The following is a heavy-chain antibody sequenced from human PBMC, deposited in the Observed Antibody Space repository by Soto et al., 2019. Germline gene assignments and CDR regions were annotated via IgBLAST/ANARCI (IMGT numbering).Heavy chain of an antibody. J-gene: IGHJ6*02. V-gene: IGHV3-30*18. Sequence: QVQLVESGGGVVQPGRSLRLSCAASGFTFSSYGMHWVRQAPGKGLEWVAVISYDGSNKNYADYVKGRFTISRDNSKNTLYLQMNSLRAEDTALYYCAKDAGDSYGWRCYYYYGMEVWGQGTKVTVSS. CDR3: AKDAGDSYGWRCYYYYGMEV. CDR1: GFTFSSYG. CDR2: ISYDGSNK. D-gene: IGHD5-18*01.